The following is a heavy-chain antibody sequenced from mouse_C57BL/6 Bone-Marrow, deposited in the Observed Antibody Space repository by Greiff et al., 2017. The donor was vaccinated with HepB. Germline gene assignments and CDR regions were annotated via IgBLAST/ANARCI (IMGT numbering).Heavy chain of an antibody. J-gene: IGHJ2*01. CDR1: GYSITSGYY. CDR2: ISYDGSN. V-gene: IGHV3-6*01. Sequence: VQLQQSGPGLVKPSQSLSLTCSVTGYSITSGYYWNWIRQFPGNKLEWMGYISYDGSNNYNPSLKNRISITRDTSKNQFFLKLNSVTTEDTATYYCARGPYYYGSSYYFDYWGQGTTLTVSS. CDR3: ARGPYYYGSSYYFDY. D-gene: IGHD1-1*01.